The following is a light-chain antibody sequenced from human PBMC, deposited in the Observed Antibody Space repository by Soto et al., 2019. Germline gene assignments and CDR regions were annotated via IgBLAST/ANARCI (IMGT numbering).Light chain of an antibody. Sequence: QSALTQPASVSGSPGQSITISCTGTSSDVGGYNYVSWYQQHPGKAPKLMISEVSNRPSGVSHRFSGSKSGNTASLTISGLQTEDEADYYCSSYTSSSTVLFGGGTKLTVL. CDR2: EVS. CDR1: SSDVGGYNY. J-gene: IGLJ2*01. CDR3: SSYTSSSTVL. V-gene: IGLV2-14*01.